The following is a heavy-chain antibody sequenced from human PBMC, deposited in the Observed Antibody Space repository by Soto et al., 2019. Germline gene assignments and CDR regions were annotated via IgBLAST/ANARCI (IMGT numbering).Heavy chain of an antibody. CDR1: GGSVSSGSYY. J-gene: IGHJ5*02. V-gene: IGHV4-61*01. CDR3: ARGVGYYDSSGYPNWFDP. CDR2: IYYSGST. Sequence: KTSETLSLTCTVSGGSVSSGSYYWSWIRQPPGKGLEWIGYIYYSGSTNYNPSLKSRVTISVDTSKNQFSLKLSSVTAADTAVYYCARGVGYYDSSGYPNWFDPWGQGTLVTVSS. D-gene: IGHD3-22*01.